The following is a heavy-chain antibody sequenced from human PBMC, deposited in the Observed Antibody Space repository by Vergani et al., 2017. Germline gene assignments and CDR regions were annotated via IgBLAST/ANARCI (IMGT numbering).Heavy chain of an antibody. V-gene: IGHV4-59*01. CDR1: GGSISSYY. J-gene: IGHJ4*02. CDR3: ARTRSENYYDSSGYLYYFDY. Sequence: QVQLQESGPGLVKPSQTLSLTCTVSGGSISSYYWSWIQQPPGKGLEWIGYIYYSGSTNYNPSLKSRVTISVDTSKNQFSLKLSSVTAADTAVYYCARTRSENYYDSSGYLYYFDYWGQGTLVTVSS. D-gene: IGHD3-22*01. CDR2: IYYSGST.